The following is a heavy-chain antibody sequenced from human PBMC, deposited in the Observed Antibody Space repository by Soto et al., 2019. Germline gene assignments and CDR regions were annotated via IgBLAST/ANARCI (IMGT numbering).Heavy chain of an antibody. CDR1: GFTFSSYG. Sequence: QVQLVESGGGVVQPGRSLRLSCAASGFTFSSYGMHWVRQAPGKGLEWVAVISYGGSNKYYADSVKGRFTISRDNSKNTLYLQMNNLRAEDTVVYYCARDNCISTSCYRLYNWFDPWGQGTLVTVSS. CDR2: ISYGGSNK. D-gene: IGHD2-2*01. J-gene: IGHJ5*02. CDR3: ARDNCISTSCYRLYNWFDP. V-gene: IGHV3-30*03.